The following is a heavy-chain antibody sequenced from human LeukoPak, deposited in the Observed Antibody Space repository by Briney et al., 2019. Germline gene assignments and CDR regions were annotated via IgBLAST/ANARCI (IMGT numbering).Heavy chain of an antibody. J-gene: IGHJ4*02. Sequence: PGGSLRLSCAASGFTFSSYSMNWVRQAPGKGLEWVSYISSSSSTIYYADSVKGRFTISRDNAKNSLYLQMNSLRAEDTAVYYCARAAVRFLEWLFPYFDYWGQGTLVTVSS. CDR1: GFTFSSYS. D-gene: IGHD3-3*01. CDR3: ARAAVRFLEWLFPYFDY. CDR2: ISSSSSTI. V-gene: IGHV3-48*01.